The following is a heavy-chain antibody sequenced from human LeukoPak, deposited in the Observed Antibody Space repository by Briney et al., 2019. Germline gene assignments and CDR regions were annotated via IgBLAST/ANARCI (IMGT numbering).Heavy chain of an antibody. D-gene: IGHD5-12*01. CDR3: VRELVPQSINSGYDSFHI. CDR2: ISSSDGTT. CDR1: GFVFSTYE. J-gene: IGHJ3*02. Sequence: GGSLRLSCAASGFVFSTYEMDWVRQAPGKGLEWVSYISSSDGTTYYADSVKGRFTISRDNAKNSLSLQMNSLSAEDTAVYYCVRELVPQSINSGYDSFHIWGQGTMVTVSS. V-gene: IGHV3-48*03.